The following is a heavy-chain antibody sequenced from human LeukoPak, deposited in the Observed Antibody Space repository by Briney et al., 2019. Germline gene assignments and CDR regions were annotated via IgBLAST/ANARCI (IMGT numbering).Heavy chain of an antibody. CDR3: ARDTRRGYSYGYLDY. J-gene: IGHJ4*02. CDR1: GFTFSSYA. V-gene: IGHV3-30-3*01. CDR2: ISYDGSNK. Sequence: GRSLRLSCAASGFTFSSYAMHWVRQAPGKGLEWVAVISYDGSNKYYADSVKGRFTTSRDNSKNTLYLQMNSLRAEDTAVYYCARDTRRGYSYGYLDYWGQGTLVTVSS. D-gene: IGHD5-18*01.